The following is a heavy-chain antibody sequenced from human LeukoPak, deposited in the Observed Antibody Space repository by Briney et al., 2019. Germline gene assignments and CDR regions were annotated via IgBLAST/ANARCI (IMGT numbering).Heavy chain of an antibody. V-gene: IGHV4-31*03. D-gene: IGHD2-2*02. CDR1: GGSISSGGYY. CDR3: ARGRGKCSSTSCYKRDLFDY. J-gene: IGHJ4*02. CDR2: IYYSGST. Sequence: PSETLSLTCTVSGGSISSGGYYWSWIRQHPGKGLEWIGYIYYSGSTYYNPSLKSRVTISVDTSKNQFSLKLSSVTAADTAVYYCARGRGKCSSTSCYKRDLFDYWGQGTLVTVSS.